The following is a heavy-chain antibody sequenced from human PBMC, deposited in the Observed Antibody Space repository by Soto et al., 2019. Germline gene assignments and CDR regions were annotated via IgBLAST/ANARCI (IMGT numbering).Heavy chain of an antibody. CDR3: AHAYGGRSLY. Sequence: QITLKESGPTLVKPTQTLTLTCTFSGFSLPTDRVGVGWIRQPPGEALEWLAVIYWDDTKTYRPSLENRLTITKDSSKNQVALTTTNMDSVDTATYYCAHAYGGRSLYWGQGTLVTVSS. V-gene: IGHV2-5*02. J-gene: IGHJ4*02. CDR1: GFSLPTDRVG. CDR2: IYWDDTK. D-gene: IGHD4-17*01.